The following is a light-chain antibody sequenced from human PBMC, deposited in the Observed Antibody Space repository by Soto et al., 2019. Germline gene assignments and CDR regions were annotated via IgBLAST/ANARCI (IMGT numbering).Light chain of an antibody. CDR3: QYYDESMWT. CDR2: GAL. V-gene: IGKV3-20*01. J-gene: IGKJ1*01. CDR1: QNLGTSY. Sequence: EIVLTQSPGTLSLSPGERGTLSCRASQNLGTSYLAWYQQKYGQSPRLLIYGALYRAPGIPDRFSGSGSGTDFTLSINRLEPEDFAVYYCQYYDESMWTFGQGTKV.